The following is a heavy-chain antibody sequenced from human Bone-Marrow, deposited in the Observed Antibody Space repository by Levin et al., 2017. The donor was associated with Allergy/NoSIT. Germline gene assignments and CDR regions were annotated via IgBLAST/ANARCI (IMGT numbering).Heavy chain of an antibody. CDR2: IYYDGSYK. D-gene: IGHD6-13*01. Sequence: RPGGSLRLSCAASGFTFSINCMHWVRQAPGKGLEWVAVIYYDGSYKYYADSVKGRFTISISHSKDTLYLQMNSLRAEDTAVYYCALAGYSSTLLPYYLDSWGLGTLVTVSS. J-gene: IGHJ4*02. V-gene: IGHV3-33*01. CDR1: GFTFSINC. CDR3: ALAGYSSTLLPYYLDS.